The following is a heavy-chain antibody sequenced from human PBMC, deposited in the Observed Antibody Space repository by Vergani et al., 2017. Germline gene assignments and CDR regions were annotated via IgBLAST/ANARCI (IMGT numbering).Heavy chain of an antibody. J-gene: IGHJ6*03. D-gene: IGHD3-3*01. Sequence: QLQLQESGPGLVKPSETLSLTCTVSGGSISSSSYYWSWIRQPPGKGLEWIGYIYYSGSTNYNPSLKSRVTISVDTSKNQFSLKLSSVTAADTAVYYCARSVNYDFWSGLNYYYYYYMDVWGKGTTVTVSS. CDR2: IYYSGST. V-gene: IGHV4-61*05. CDR3: ARSVNYDFWSGLNYYYYYYMDV. CDR1: GGSISSSSYY.